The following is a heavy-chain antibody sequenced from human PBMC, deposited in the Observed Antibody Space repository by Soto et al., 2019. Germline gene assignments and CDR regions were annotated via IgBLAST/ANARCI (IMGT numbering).Heavy chain of an antibody. Sequence: GGSLRLSCSASGFTFSSYAISWVRQAPGKGLEWVSAISGSGGSTYYADSVKGRFTISRDNSKNTLYLQMNSLRAEDTAVYYCAKDLLPRALPRNDVCGPASPVTDSS. CDR2: ISGSGGST. V-gene: IGHV3-23*01. CDR1: GFTFSSYA. D-gene: IGHD1-26*01. CDR3: AKDLLPRALPRNDV. J-gene: IGHJ6*02.